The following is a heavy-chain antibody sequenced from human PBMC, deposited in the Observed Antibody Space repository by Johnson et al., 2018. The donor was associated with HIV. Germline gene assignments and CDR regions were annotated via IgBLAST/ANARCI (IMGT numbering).Heavy chain of an antibody. J-gene: IGHJ3*02. Sequence: VQLVESGGGLVQRGGSLRLSCAASGFTFSSYWMSWVRQAPGKGLEWVANIKQDGSVKYYVDSVKGRFTISRDNAKNSLFLQVNSLRPEDTAVYYCARGYCSHGVCYTRADAFVIWGQGTMVTASS. CDR2: IKQDGSVK. CDR3: ARGYCSHGVCYTRADAFVI. CDR1: GFTFSSYW. V-gene: IGHV3-7*02. D-gene: IGHD2-8*01.